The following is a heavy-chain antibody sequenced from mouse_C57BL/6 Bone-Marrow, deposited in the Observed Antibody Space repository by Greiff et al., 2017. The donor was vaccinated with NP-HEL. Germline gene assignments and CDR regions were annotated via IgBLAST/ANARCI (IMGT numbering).Heavy chain of an antibody. CDR2: VYPYNGGT. J-gene: IGHJ4*01. Sequence: EVQRVESGPVLVKPGPSVKISCKASGFTFTDYYMHWVKQSHGQSLEWIGLVYPYNGGTSYNQKFKGKATLTVDTSSSTAYMELYLLTSEDSAVYYCASSPWLLRMDYWGPGTSVTVSS. V-gene: IGHV1-36*01. CDR1: GFTFTDYY. CDR3: ASSPWLLRMDY. D-gene: IGHD2-3*01.